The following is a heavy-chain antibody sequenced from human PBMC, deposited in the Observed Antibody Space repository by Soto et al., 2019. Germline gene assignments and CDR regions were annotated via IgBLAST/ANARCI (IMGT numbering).Heavy chain of an antibody. CDR2: IGTAGDT. J-gene: IGHJ4*02. Sequence: EVQLVESGGDLVQSGGSLRLSCAASGFTFSSYDFHWVRQATGKGLEWVSAIGTAGDTYYAGSVKGRFTISRENAKNSLYLHMNSLRAGDTAVYYCTRGAAGFDYWGQGTLVTVSS. CDR1: GFTFSSYD. CDR3: TRGAAGFDY. V-gene: IGHV3-13*01. D-gene: IGHD6-13*01.